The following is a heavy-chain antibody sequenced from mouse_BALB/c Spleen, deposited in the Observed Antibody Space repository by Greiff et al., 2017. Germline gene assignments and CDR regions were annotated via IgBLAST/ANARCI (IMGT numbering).Heavy chain of an antibody. V-gene: IGHV1-7*01. J-gene: IGHJ2*01. CDR3: ARRGVEPTFDY. Sequence: QVQLKESGAELAKPGASVKMSCKASGYTFTSYWMHWVKQRPGQGLEWIGYINPSTGYTEYNQKFKDKATLTADKSSSTAYMQLSSLTSEDSAVYYCARRGVEPTFDYWGQGTTLTVSS. CDR1: GYTFTSYW. D-gene: IGHD6-5*01. CDR2: INPSTGYT.